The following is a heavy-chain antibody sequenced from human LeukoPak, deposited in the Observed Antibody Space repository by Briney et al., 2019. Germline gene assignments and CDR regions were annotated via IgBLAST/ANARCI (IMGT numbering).Heavy chain of an antibody. CDR3: ARDIPSGYDYTNYREEAFYI. V-gene: IGHV1-69*01. D-gene: IGHD4-11*01. Sequence: SSEKVSCKASGRTFSSYAISWVRQAPGQGLEWMGGIIPIFGTANYAQKFQGRVTITADESTSTAYMELSSLRSEDTSVYYCARDIPSGYDYTNYREEAFYIWGQGTMVTVSS. CDR2: IIPIFGTA. J-gene: IGHJ3*02. CDR1: GRTFSSYA.